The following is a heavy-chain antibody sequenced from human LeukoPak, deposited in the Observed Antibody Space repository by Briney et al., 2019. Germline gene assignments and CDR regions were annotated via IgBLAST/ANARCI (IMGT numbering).Heavy chain of an antibody. CDR3: ARGGIAAAGTLGWFDP. J-gene: IGHJ5*02. CDR2: INPSSGGT. Sequence: ASVKVSCKASGYTFTGYYMHWVRQAPGQGLEWMGWINPSSGGTNYAQKFQGRVTMTRDTSISTAYMELSRLRSDDTAVYYCARGGIAAAGTLGWFDPWGQGTLVTVSS. D-gene: IGHD6-13*01. V-gene: IGHV1-2*02. CDR1: GYTFTGYY.